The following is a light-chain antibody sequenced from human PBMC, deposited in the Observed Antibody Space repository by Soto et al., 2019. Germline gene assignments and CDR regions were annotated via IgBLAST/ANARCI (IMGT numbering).Light chain of an antibody. J-gene: IGKJ5*01. CDR2: EAS. CDR1: QSVSSY. V-gene: IGKV3-11*01. CDR3: QQRNVWPPVT. Sequence: EIVLTQSPATLSLSPGERSRLSCMASQSVSSYLAWYQQKPGQAPRLLMYEASNRATGIPARFSGSGSGTDFTLTISSLEPEDSAVYYCQQRNVWPPVTFGQGTRLDIK.